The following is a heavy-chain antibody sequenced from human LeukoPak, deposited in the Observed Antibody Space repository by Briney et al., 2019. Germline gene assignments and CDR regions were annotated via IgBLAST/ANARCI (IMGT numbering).Heavy chain of an antibody. V-gene: IGHV3-64*02. CDR1: GFTFSKEV. J-gene: IGHJ4*02. D-gene: IGHD3/OR15-3a*01. Sequence: GGSLRLSCAASGFTFSKEVMHWVRQAPGKGLEYVSTITDNGDRTYHADSVKGRFTISRDNSKDTLYLQMGSLRAEDTAVYYCAKRGVVIRVFLVGFHREAYYFESWGQGALVTVSS. CDR2: ITDNGDRT. CDR3: AKRGVVIRVFLVGFHREAYYFES.